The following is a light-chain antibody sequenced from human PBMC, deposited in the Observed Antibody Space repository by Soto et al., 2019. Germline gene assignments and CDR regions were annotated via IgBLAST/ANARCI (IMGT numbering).Light chain of an antibody. CDR1: SSNIGNNY. CDR2: ENN. J-gene: IGLJ1*01. V-gene: IGLV1-51*02. Sequence: QSVLTQPPSVSAAPGQKVTISCSGSSSNIGNNYVSWYQQLPGTAPKLLIYENNKRPSGIPDRFSGSKSGTSATLGITGLQTGDEDDYYCGTCDSSLIAYVFGTGTEFTVL. CDR3: GTCDSSLIAYV.